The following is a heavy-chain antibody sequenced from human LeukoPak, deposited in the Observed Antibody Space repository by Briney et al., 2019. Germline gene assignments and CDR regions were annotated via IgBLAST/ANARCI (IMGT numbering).Heavy chain of an antibody. CDR2: INHSGST. Sequence: SETLSLTCAVYGGSFSGYYWSWIRQPPGKGLEWIGEINHSGSTNYNPSLKSRVTISVDTSKNQFSLKLSSVTAADTAVYYCARDPMATILWGQGTLVTVSS. D-gene: IGHD5-24*01. CDR3: ARDPMATIL. J-gene: IGHJ4*02. V-gene: IGHV4-34*01. CDR1: GGSFSGYY.